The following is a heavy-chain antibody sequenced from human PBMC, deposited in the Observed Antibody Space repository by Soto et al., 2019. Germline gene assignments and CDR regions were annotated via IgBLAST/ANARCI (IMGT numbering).Heavy chain of an antibody. V-gene: IGHV4-59*01. Sequence: ETLSLTCTVSGGFISSYYWSWIRQPPEKGLEWIGYIYYSGSTNYTPSLKSRVTISVDTSKNQFSLKLSSVTAADTAVYYCAREIQLWFGGRNGMDVWGQGTTVTVSS. CDR1: GGFISSYY. D-gene: IGHD5-18*01. J-gene: IGHJ6*02. CDR2: IYYSGST. CDR3: AREIQLWFGGRNGMDV.